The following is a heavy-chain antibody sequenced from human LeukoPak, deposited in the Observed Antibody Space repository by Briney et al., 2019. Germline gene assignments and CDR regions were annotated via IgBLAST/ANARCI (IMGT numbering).Heavy chain of an antibody. D-gene: IGHD4-17*01. CDR1: GFTVSTNY. CDR2: IYSGGST. CDR3: AKESGIRSYGAYFPH. J-gene: IGHJ1*01. V-gene: IGHV3-66*01. Sequence: AGGSLRLSCAASGFTVSTNYMSWVRQAPGKRLEWVSVIYSGGSTYYADSVKGRFTFSRDNSKNTLYLQMNSLRAEDTAVYYCAKESGIRSYGAYFPHWGQGTLVTVSS.